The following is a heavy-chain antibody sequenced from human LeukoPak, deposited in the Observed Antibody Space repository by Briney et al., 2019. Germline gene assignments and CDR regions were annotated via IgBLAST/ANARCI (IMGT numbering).Heavy chain of an antibody. V-gene: IGHV1-24*01. CDR3: ATFGEYLYYFDY. Sequence: GASVKVSCKVSGYTLTELSMHWVRQAPGKGLEWMGGFDPEDGETIYAQKFQGRVTMTEDTSTDTAYMELSSLRSEDTAVYYCATFGEYLYYFDYWGQGTLVTVSS. D-gene: IGHD2-2*01. CDR2: FDPEDGET. J-gene: IGHJ4*02. CDR1: GYTLTELS.